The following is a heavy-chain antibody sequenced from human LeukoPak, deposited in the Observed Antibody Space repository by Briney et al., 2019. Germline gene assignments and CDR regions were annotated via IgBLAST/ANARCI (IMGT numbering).Heavy chain of an antibody. Sequence: GGSLRLSCVVSGFAFSTYAMSWVRQAPGKGLEWVSTISGSGGSTNYADSVRGRFTISRDNSKNTVYLQMNSLRVEDTAVYYCAKAEEGDCSGTSCYRWFDPWGQGTLVTVSS. D-gene: IGHD2-2*01. V-gene: IGHV3-23*01. CDR3: AKAEEGDCSGTSCYRWFDP. J-gene: IGHJ5*02. CDR2: ISGSGGST. CDR1: GFAFSTYA.